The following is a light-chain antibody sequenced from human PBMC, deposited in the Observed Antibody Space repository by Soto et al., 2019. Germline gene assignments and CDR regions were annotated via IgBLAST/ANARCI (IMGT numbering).Light chain of an antibody. J-gene: IGLJ1*01. Sequence: QSALTQPPSASGSPGQSVTISCIGTSSDVGGYNYVSWYQQHPGKAPKLMIYEVSKRPSGVPDRFSGSKSGNTASLTVSGLQAEDEADYYCSSYAGSSYVFGTGTKLTV. CDR2: EVS. CDR1: SSDVGGYNY. V-gene: IGLV2-8*01. CDR3: SSYAGSSYV.